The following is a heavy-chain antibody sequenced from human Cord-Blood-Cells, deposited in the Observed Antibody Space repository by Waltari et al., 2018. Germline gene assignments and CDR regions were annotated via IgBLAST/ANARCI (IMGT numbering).Heavy chain of an antibody. J-gene: IGHJ4*02. V-gene: IGHV4-34*01. CDR3: ARSSLYDFWSGYFDY. CDR2: INHSGST. Sequence: QVQLQQWGAGLLKPSETLSLTCAVYCGSFSGYYWSRIRQPPGKGLEWFGEINHSGSTNYNPSLKSRVTISVDTSKNQFSLKLSSVTAADTAVYYCARSSLYDFWSGYFDYWGQGTLVTVSS. CDR1: CGSFSGYY. D-gene: IGHD3-3*01.